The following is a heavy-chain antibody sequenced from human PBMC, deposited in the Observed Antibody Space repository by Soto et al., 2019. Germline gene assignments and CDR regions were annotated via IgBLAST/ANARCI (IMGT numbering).Heavy chain of an antibody. D-gene: IGHD3-22*01. Sequence: PGESLKISCKGSGYSFTSYWISWVRQMHGKGLEWMGRIDTSDSYTNYSPSFQGHVTISADKSISTANLQWSSLKASDTAMYYCARHGLCLVVILGPYAFDIWGQGTMVTVSS. CDR3: ARHGLCLVVILGPYAFDI. CDR1: GYSFTSYW. V-gene: IGHV5-10-1*01. J-gene: IGHJ3*02. CDR2: IDTSDSYT.